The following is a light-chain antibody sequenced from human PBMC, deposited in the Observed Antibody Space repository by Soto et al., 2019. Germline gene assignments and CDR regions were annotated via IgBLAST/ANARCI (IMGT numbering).Light chain of an antibody. CDR1: DSNIGSNT. Sequence: QSVLTQPPSASGTPGQRVTISCSGSDSNIGSNTVNWYQQVPGTAPKLLIYSNSQRPSGVPDRFSGSKSGTSASLAISGLQSEDEGDYYCAAWDDSLNGRAVFGGGTNVTVL. V-gene: IGLV1-44*01. J-gene: IGLJ3*02. CDR3: AAWDDSLNGRAV. CDR2: SNS.